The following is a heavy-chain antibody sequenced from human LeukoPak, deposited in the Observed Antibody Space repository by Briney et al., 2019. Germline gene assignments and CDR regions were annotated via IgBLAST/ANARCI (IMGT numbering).Heavy chain of an antibody. Sequence: GASVNVSCKASGYTFTGYYMHWVRQAPGQGLEWMGWINPNSGGTNYAQKFQGWVTMTRDTSISTAYMELSRLRSDDTAVYYCARGPPIVVVPAARIDPWGQGTLVTVSS. J-gene: IGHJ5*02. V-gene: IGHV1-2*04. D-gene: IGHD2-2*01. CDR2: INPNSGGT. CDR3: ARGPPIVVVPAARIDP. CDR1: GYTFTGYY.